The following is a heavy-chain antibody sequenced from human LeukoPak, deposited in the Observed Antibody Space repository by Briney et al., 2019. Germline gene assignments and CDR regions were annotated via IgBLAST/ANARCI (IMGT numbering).Heavy chain of an antibody. D-gene: IGHD3-16*01. V-gene: IGHV1-69*13. Sequence: GASVKVSCKASGGTFSSYAISWVRQAPGQGLEWMGGIIPIFGTANYAQKFQGRVTITADESTSTAYMELSSLRSEDTAVYYCARDTLDEPANWFDPWGQGTLVTVSS. CDR2: IIPIFGTA. CDR1: GGTFSSYA. J-gene: IGHJ5*02. CDR3: ARDTLDEPANWFDP.